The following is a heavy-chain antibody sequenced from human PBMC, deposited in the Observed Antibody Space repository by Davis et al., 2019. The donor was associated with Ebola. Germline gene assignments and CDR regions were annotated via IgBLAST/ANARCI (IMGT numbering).Heavy chain of an antibody. CDR1: GGTFSSYA. CDR2: IIPILGIA. J-gene: IGHJ5*02. Sequence: ASVKVSCKASGGTFSSYAISWVRQAPRQGLEWMGRIIPILGIANYAQKFQGRVTITANKSTSTAYMELSSLRSEDTAVYYCAREVDYYDSSGYYLGWFDPWGQGTLVTVSS. D-gene: IGHD3-22*01. V-gene: IGHV1-69*04. CDR3: AREVDYYDSSGYYLGWFDP.